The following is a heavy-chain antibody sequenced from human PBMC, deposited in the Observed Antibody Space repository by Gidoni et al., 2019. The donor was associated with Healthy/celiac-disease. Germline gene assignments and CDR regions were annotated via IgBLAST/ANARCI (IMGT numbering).Heavy chain of an antibody. D-gene: IGHD2-2*01. CDR3: ARHLQGYCRSTSCSNWFDP. V-gene: IGHV1-69*02. CDR1: GGTFSSYT. CDR2: IIPILGIA. Sequence: QVQLVQSGAEVKKPGSSKVSCKASGGTFSSYTISWVRQAPGQGLEWMGRIIPILGIANYAQKFQGRVTITADKSTSTAYMELSSLRSEETAVYYCARHLQGYCRSTSCSNWFDPWGQGTLVTVSS. J-gene: IGHJ5*02.